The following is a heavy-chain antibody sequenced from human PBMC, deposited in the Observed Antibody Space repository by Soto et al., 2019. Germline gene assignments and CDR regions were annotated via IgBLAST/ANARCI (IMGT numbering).Heavy chain of an antibody. Sequence: SVKVSLRASRGTFLSYAISWVRQAPGQGLEWMGGIIPIFGTANYAQKFQGRVTITADKSTSTAYMELSSLRSEDTAVYYCARVAVAGAFDIWGQGTMVTVSS. CDR3: ARVAVAGAFDI. J-gene: IGHJ3*02. V-gene: IGHV1-69*06. D-gene: IGHD6-19*01. CDR2: IIPIFGTA. CDR1: RGTFLSYA.